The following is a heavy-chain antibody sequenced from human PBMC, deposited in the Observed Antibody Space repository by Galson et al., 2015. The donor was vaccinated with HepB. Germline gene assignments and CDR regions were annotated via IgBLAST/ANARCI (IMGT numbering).Heavy chain of an antibody. Sequence: SLRLSCAASGFTFSSYAMHWVRQAPGKGLEWVAVISYDGSNIYYADSVKGRFTISRDNSKNTLYLQMNSLRAEDAAVYYCASLDIAASPGLWFDPWGQGTLVTVSS. CDR2: ISYDGSNI. D-gene: IGHD6-13*01. V-gene: IGHV3-30*04. CDR3: ASLDIAASPGLWFDP. J-gene: IGHJ5*02. CDR1: GFTFSSYA.